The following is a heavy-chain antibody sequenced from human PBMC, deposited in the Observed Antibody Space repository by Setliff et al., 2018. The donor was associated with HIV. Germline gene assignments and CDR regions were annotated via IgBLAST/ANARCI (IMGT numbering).Heavy chain of an antibody. CDR2: IYPSDSDT. CDR3: AKGGGLSFRYHDWFVKI. CDR1: GDKYSNYW. V-gene: IGHV5-51*01. Sequence: GESLKISCKASGDKYSNYWLGWVRQMPGEGLEWIGVIYPSDSDTRYSPSFKGQVTISADKSINTAYLQWSGLRASDTAMYYCAKGGGLSFRYHDWFVKIWGQGTLVTVSS. J-gene: IGHJ3*02. D-gene: IGHD3-9*01.